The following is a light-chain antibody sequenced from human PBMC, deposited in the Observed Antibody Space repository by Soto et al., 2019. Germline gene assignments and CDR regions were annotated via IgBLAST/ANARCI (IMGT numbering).Light chain of an antibody. CDR3: QHYNSYPWT. J-gene: IGKJ1*01. V-gene: IGKV1-5*03. Sequence: DIQMTQSPSTLYASVGDRVTITCRASHSISTWLAWYQQKAGKAPKLLIYKASSLESGVPSRFSGSGSGTEFTLTISSLQSDDSATYYCQHYNSYPWTFGQGTKVEIK. CDR1: HSISTW. CDR2: KAS.